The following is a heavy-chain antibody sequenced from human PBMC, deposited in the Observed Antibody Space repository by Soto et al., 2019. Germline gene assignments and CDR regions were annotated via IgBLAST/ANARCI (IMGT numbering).Heavy chain of an antibody. CDR1: GGTFSSYT. Sequence: QVQLVQSGAEVKKPGSSVKVSCKASGGTFSSYTISWVRQAPGQGLEWMGRIIPILGIANYAQKFQGRVTITAYKSTSTAYMERGSLRSEDTAVYYCAREKDSSGYLDYWGQGTLVTVSS. CDR3: AREKDSSGYLDY. V-gene: IGHV1-69*08. D-gene: IGHD3-22*01. CDR2: IIPILGIA. J-gene: IGHJ4*02.